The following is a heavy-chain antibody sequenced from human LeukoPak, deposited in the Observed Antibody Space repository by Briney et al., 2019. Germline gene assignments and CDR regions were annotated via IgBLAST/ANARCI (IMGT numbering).Heavy chain of an antibody. CDR1: GYSFINYD. V-gene: IGHV1-8*01. CDR3: ARAAGLDRTGYDAFDL. J-gene: IGHJ3*01. Sequence: ASVKVSCKASGYSFINYDINWVRQATGQGREWMGWMKPNSGNTGYTQNFQGRVTMTGSTSTGTAYMELSSLRSEDTAVYYGARAAGLDRTGYDAFDLWGQGTMVTVSS. D-gene: IGHD1-1*01. CDR2: MKPNSGNT.